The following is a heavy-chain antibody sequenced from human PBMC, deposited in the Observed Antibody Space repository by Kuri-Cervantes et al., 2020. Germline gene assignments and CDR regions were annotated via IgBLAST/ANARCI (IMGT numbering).Heavy chain of an antibody. CDR3: ARATQGFGVVIPLDY. CDR2: IYHSGST. V-gene: IGHV4-4*02. CDR1: GGSISSSNW. Sequence: SETLSLTCAVSGGSISSSNWWSWVRQPPGKGLEWIGEIYHSGSTNYNPSLKSRVTISVDTSKNQFSLKLSPVTAADTAVYYCARATQGFGVVIPLDYWGQGTLVTVSS. J-gene: IGHJ4*02. D-gene: IGHD3-3*01.